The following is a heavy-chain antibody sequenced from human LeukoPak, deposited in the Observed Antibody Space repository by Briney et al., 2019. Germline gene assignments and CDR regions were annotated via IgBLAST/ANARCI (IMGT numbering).Heavy chain of an antibody. CDR1: GFTFSSYA. CDR3: ARARDIVVVPAAIPGDAFDI. CDR2: ISSNGGST. V-gene: IGHV3-64*01. D-gene: IGHD2-2*02. J-gene: IGHJ3*02. Sequence: GGSLRLSCAASGFTFSSYAMHWVRQAPGKGLQYVSAISSNGGSTYYANSVKSRFTISRDNSKNTLYLQMGSLRAEDMAVYYCARARDIVVVPAAIPGDAFDIWGQGTMVTVSS.